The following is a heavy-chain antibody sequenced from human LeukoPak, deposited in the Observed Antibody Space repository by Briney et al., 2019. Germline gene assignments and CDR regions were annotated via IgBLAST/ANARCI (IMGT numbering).Heavy chain of an antibody. Sequence: GGSLRLSCAASGFTFSDYAIHWVRQAPGKGLEWVAVISYDGSNKFYADSVKGRFTISRDNSNNTLCLQMNSLRAEDTAVYYCARGAVYYYYYMDVWGKGTTVTVSS. D-gene: IGHD6-19*01. CDR3: ARGAVYYYYYMDV. CDR1: GFTFSDYA. CDR2: ISYDGSNK. V-gene: IGHV3-30*04. J-gene: IGHJ6*03.